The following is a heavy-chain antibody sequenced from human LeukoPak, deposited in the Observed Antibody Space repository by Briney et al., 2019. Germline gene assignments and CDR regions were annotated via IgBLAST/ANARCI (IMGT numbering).Heavy chain of an antibody. Sequence: SETLSLTCTVSGHSISSGYYWGWIRQPPRKGLEWIGNIYHSGSTNYNPSLKSRVTISVDTAKNQFSLKLSSVTAADTAVYYCARSSEGRYYYDSSGYSYYYYYMDVWGKGTTVTISS. CDR1: GHSISSGYY. D-gene: IGHD3-22*01. CDR2: IYHSGST. V-gene: IGHV4-38-2*02. J-gene: IGHJ6*03. CDR3: ARSSEGRYYYDSSGYSYYYYYMDV.